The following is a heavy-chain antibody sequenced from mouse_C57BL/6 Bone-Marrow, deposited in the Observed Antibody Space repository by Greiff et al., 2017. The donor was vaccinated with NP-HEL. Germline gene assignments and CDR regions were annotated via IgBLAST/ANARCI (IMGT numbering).Heavy chain of an antibody. D-gene: IGHD2-3*01. Sequence: VQLQQPGAELVKPGASVTLSCKASGYTFTSYWMHWVKQRPGRGLEWIGRIDPNSGGTKYNEKFKSKATLTVDKPSRTAYMQLSSLTSEDSAVYYCASVKPTMDGPFDYWGQGTTLTVSS. CDR2: IDPNSGGT. V-gene: IGHV1-72*01. CDR1: GYTFTSYW. J-gene: IGHJ2*01. CDR3: ASVKPTMDGPFDY.